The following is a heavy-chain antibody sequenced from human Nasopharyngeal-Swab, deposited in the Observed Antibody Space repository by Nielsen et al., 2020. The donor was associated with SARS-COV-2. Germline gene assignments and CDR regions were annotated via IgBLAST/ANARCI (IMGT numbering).Heavy chain of an antibody. V-gene: IGHV3-74*01. J-gene: IGHJ4*02. CDR1: GFTFSSHW. CDR2: ISEDGSIT. Sequence: GGSLTLSCAASGFTFSSHWMHWVRQAPGKGLVWVSRISEDGSITTYADSVKGRFTISRDNAKNTLFLQMHSLRADDTAIYYCASQLGHPDSWGQGTLVTVSS. CDR3: ASQLGHPDS. D-gene: IGHD2-2*01.